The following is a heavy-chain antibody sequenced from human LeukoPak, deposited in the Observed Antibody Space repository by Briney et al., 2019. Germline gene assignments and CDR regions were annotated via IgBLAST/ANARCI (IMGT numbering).Heavy chain of an antibody. J-gene: IGHJ3*02. CDR3: ARYRNCGSGCYDAFDI. V-gene: IGHV4-30-2*03. CDR1: GGSISSGGYY. Sequence: KPSETLSLTCTVSGGSISSGGYYWSWIRQPPGKGLEWIGSIYHSGSTYYNPSLKSRVTISVDTSKNQFSLKLNSVTAADTAVYYCARYRNCGSGCYDAFDIWGQGTMVTVSS. CDR2: IYHSGST. D-gene: IGHD2-21*02.